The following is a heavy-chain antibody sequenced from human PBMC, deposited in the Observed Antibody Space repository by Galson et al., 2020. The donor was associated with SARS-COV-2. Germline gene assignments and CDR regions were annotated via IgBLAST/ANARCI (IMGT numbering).Heavy chain of an antibody. CDR2: VSFDGSNN. J-gene: IGHJ5*01. D-gene: IGHD3-10*01. CDR3: ARERYGARSYAEVDS. Sequence: GESLKISCAASGFTFSNYAMYWVSQAPGKGLEWVALVSFDGSNNYYADSVKGRITISRDTSKNTLYLQMNSLRVDDTAVYYCARERYGARSYAEVDSWGQGTLVTVSS. V-gene: IGHV3-30*04. CDR1: GFTFSNYA.